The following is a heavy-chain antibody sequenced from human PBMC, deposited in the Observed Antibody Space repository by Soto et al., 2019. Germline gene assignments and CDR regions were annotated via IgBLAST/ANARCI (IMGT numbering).Heavy chain of an antibody. CDR3: ARAIYSGYDHDAFDI. V-gene: IGHV3-74*01. CDR2: INSDGSST. J-gene: IGHJ3*02. D-gene: IGHD5-12*01. CDR1: GFTFSSYW. Sequence: GGSLRLSCAASGFTFSSYWRHWVRQAPGKGLVWVSRINSDGSSTSYAGSVKGRFTISRDNAKNTLYLQMNSLRAEDTAVYYCARAIYSGYDHDAFDIWGQGTMVTVSS.